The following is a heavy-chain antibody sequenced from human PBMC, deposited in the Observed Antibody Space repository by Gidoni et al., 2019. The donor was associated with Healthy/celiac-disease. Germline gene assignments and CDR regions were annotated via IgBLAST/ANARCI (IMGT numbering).Heavy chain of an antibody. CDR3: ARGASGSHNWCDP. D-gene: IGHD1-26*01. CDR2: INHSCST. J-gene: IGHJ5*02. CDR1: GGSFSGYY. Sequence: QVQLQQWGAVLLNPSEPLSLTCADCGGSFSGYYWSWTRQPPGKGLEWTGEINHSCSTTYNPALKSRVTISVDPSKSQFSLKLSSVTAADTAVYYCARGASGSHNWCDPWGQGTLLTVSS. V-gene: IGHV4-34*01.